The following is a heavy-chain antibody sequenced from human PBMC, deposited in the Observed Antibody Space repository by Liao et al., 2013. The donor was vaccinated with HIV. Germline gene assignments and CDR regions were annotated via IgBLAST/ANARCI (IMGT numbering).Heavy chain of an antibody. CDR1: GGSISSSSYY. J-gene: IGHJ6*03. D-gene: IGHD1-7*01. CDR3: ARDELELPNYYYYYYMDV. CDR2: FYYSGST. Sequence: QLQLQESGPGLVKPSETLSLTCTVSGGSISSSSYYWGWIRQPPGKGLEWIGSFYYSGSTYYNPSLKSRVTISVDTSKNQFSLKLSSVTAADTAVYYCARDELELPNYYYYYYMDVWAKGPRSPSP. V-gene: IGHV4-39*07.